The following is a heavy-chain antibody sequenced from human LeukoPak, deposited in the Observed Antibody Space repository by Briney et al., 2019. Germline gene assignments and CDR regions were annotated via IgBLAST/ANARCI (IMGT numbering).Heavy chain of an antibody. CDR1: GGSFSGYY. J-gene: IGHJ6*03. CDR3: ARALHDYYDFWSGYYYYYYYMDV. CDR2: INHSGGT. Sequence: SETLSLTCAVYGGSFSGYYWSWIRQPPGKGLEWIGEINHSGGTNYNPSLKSRVTISVDTSKNQFSLKLSSVTAADTAVYYCARALHDYYDFWSGYYYYYYYMDVWGKGTTVTVSS. D-gene: IGHD3-3*01. V-gene: IGHV4-34*01.